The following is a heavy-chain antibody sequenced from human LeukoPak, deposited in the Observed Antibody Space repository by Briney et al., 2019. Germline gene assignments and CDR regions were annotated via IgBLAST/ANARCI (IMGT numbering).Heavy chain of an antibody. J-gene: IGHJ4*02. CDR3: ARGADFTFGGSFDY. CDR1: GFTFSSYS. Sequence: GGSLRLSCAASGFTFSSYSMNWVRQAPGKGLEWVSSISSSSYIYYADSVKGRFTISRDNAKNSLYLQMNSLRAEDTAVYYCARGADFTFGGSFDYWGQGTLVTVSS. CDR2: ISSSSYI. V-gene: IGHV3-21*01. D-gene: IGHD3-16*01.